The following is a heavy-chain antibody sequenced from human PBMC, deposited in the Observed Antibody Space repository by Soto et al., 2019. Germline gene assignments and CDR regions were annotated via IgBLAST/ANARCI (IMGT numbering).Heavy chain of an antibody. Sequence: SETLSLTCAVSGYSISSGYYWGWIRQPPGKGLEWIGTIYYSGSTFYNPSLRSRVTISVDTSKNHFSLKVSFATAADTALYFCARVPRGFSGYDSGGFDYWGQGALVTVSS. D-gene: IGHD5-12*01. CDR2: IYYSGST. CDR1: GYSISSGYY. J-gene: IGHJ4*02. CDR3: ARVPRGFSGYDSGGFDY. V-gene: IGHV4-38-2*01.